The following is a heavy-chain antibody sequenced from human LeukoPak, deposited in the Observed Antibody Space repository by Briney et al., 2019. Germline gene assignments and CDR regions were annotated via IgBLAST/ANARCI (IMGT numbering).Heavy chain of an antibody. D-gene: IGHD4-17*01. CDR2: INSDGSST. CDR3: ARGMNYGDYVSYYYYGMDV. V-gene: IGHV3-74*01. CDR1: GFMFSNYW. J-gene: IGHJ6*02. Sequence: GRSLRLSCAASGFMFSNYWMHWVRQDPGKGLVWVSRINSDGSSTNYADSVKGRFTISRDNAKNSLYQQMNSLRAEDTAVYYCARGMNYGDYVSYYYYGMDVWGQGTTVTVSS.